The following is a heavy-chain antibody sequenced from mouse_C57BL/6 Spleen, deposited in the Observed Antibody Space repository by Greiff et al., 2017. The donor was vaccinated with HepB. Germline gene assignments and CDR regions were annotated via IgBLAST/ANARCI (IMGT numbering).Heavy chain of an antibody. CDR1: GYTFTSYW. J-gene: IGHJ2*01. CDR3: ARNSYYFDY. CDR2: IDPSDSYT. V-gene: IGHV1-69*01. Sequence: QVQLQQPGAELVMPGASVKLSCKASGYTFTSYWMHWVKQRPGQGLEWIGEIDPSDSYTNYNQKFKGKSTLTVDKSSITAYMQLSSLTSEDSAVYYCARNSYYFDYWGQGTTLTVSS.